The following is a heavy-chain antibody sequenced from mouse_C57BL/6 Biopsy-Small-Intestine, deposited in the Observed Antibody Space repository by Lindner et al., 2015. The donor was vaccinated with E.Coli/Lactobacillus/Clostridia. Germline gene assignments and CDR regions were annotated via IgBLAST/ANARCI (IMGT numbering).Heavy chain of an antibody. J-gene: IGHJ4*01. CDR2: ISSGSSTI. CDR1: GFTFSDYG. CDR3: ATTGYYAMDY. V-gene: IGHV5-17*01. Sequence: VQLQESGGGLVKPGGSLKLSCAASGFTFSDYGMHWVRQAPEKGLEWVAYISSGSSTIYYADTVKGRFTISRDNAKNTLFLQMTSLRSEDTAMYYCATTGYYAMDYWGQGTSVTVSS.